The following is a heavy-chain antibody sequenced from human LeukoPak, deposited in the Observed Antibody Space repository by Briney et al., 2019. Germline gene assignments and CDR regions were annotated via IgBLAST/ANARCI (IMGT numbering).Heavy chain of an antibody. CDR1: GGSISSYY. J-gene: IGHJ5*02. Sequence: SETLSLTCTVSGGSISSYYWSWIRQPPGKGLEWIGYIYYSGSTNYNPSLKSRVTISVDTSKNQFSLKLSSVTAADTAVYYCARSSSSGWGFRFDPWGQGTLVTVSS. CDR2: IYYSGST. V-gene: IGHV4-59*01. CDR3: ARSSSSGWGFRFDP. D-gene: IGHD6-19*01.